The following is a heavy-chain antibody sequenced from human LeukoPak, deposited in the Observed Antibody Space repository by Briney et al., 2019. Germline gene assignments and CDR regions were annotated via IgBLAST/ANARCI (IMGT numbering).Heavy chain of an antibody. V-gene: IGHV4-59*01. CDR2: IYYSGST. CDR3: ARAFDI. J-gene: IGHJ3*02. CDR1: GGSISGYY. Sequence: PSETLSLTCTVSGGSISGYYWSWIPQPPGKGLEWIGYIYYSGSTNYNPSLKSRVTISVDTSKNQFSLKLSSVTAADTAVYYCARAFDIWGQGTMVTVSS.